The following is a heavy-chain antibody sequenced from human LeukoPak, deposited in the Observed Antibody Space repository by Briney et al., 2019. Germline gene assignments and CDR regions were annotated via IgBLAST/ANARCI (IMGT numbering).Heavy chain of an antibody. Sequence: GASVKVSCKASGYTFSGYYIHWVRQAPGQGLQWMGWVSPHSGGTKYAQKFEGRVTMTTDTSISTAYMELSRLGSDDTAVYYCARDTGDYYRSGSYFDPWGQGTLVTVSS. D-gene: IGHD3-10*01. CDR2: VSPHSGGT. CDR1: GYTFSGYY. J-gene: IGHJ5*02. CDR3: ARDTGDYYRSGSYFDP. V-gene: IGHV1-2*02.